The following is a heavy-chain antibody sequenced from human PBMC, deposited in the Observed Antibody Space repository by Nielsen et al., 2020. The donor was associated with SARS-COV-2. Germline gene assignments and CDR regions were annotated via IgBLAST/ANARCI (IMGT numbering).Heavy chain of an antibody. CDR2: TSTDGGTT. CDR1: EFTFSSCA. Sequence: GGSLRLSCSASEFTFSSCAMHWVRQAPGRGLEYVSATSTDGGTTYYADSVKGRFTISRDNSKNTLYLQMNSLRAEDTAVYYCARDLRFGELPYDIWGQGTMVTVSS. V-gene: IGHV3-64*04. J-gene: IGHJ3*02. CDR3: ARDLRFGELPYDI. D-gene: IGHD3-10*01.